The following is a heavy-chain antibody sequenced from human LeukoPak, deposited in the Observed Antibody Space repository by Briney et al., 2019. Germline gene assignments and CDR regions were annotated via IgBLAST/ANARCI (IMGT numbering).Heavy chain of an antibody. Sequence: GGSLRLSCAASGFAFSSYAMSWVRQPPGKGLEWVSAISGSGRDTYYADSVKGRFTISRDNSKNALYLQINSLRAEDTAVYYCGKDLVRGVSAYRGQGTLVTVSS. CDR1: GFAFSSYA. CDR3: GKDLVRGVSAY. J-gene: IGHJ4*02. V-gene: IGHV3-23*01. D-gene: IGHD3-10*01. CDR2: ISGSGRDT.